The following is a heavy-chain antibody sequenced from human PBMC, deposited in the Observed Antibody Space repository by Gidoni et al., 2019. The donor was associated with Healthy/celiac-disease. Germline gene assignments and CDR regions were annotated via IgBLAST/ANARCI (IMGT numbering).Heavy chain of an antibody. CDR1: GGSFSGYY. Sequence: QVQLQQWGAGLLKPSETLSLTCAVYGGSFSGYYWSWSRQPPGKGLEWIGEINHSGSTNYNPSLKSRVTISVDTSKNQFSLKLSFVTAADTALYYWARIQTYYYGSGSPRPFDYWGQGTLVTVSS. CDR2: INHSGST. V-gene: IGHV4-34*01. CDR3: ARIQTYYYGSGSPRPFDY. D-gene: IGHD3-10*01. J-gene: IGHJ4*02.